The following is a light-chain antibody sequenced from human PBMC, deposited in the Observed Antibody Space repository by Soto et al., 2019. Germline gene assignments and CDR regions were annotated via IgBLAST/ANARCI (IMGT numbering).Light chain of an antibody. V-gene: IGLV1-44*01. CDR2: DND. Sequence: LTQPPSASGTPGQRVTISASGGSSNIGSNTVSWYQQVPGTAPKLLIYDNDERPSGVPGRFSGSKSGTSASLAISGLQSEDEADYYCATWDDSRNGYVFGPGTKVTVL. J-gene: IGLJ1*01. CDR3: ATWDDSRNGYV. CDR1: SSNIGSNT.